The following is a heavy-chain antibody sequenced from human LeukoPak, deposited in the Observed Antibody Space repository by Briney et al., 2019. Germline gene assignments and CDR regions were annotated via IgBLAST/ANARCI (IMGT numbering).Heavy chain of an antibody. CDR1: GFTFSSYA. J-gene: IGHJ4*02. CDR3: AKDRGYCSSTSCPVDF. Sequence: GGSLSLSCAASGFTFSSYAMSWVRQAPGKGLDWVSAISGSGGSTYYADSVKGRYTISRDNSKNTLYLQMNSLRAEDTAVYYCAKDRGYCSSTSCPVDFWGQGTLVTVSS. D-gene: IGHD2-2*01. CDR2: ISGSGGST. V-gene: IGHV3-23*01.